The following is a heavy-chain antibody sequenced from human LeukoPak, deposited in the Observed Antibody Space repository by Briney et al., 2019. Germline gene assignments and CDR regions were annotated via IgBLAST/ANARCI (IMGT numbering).Heavy chain of an antibody. CDR2: VYHRGNT. D-gene: IGHD1-26*01. Sequence: SGTLSLTCAVSGGSITSDNWWSWVRQTPGKGLEWIGEVYHRGNTNYNPSLKSRVTVSVDKSKNQFSLKLNSVTAADTAVYYCARGGSSLLYYYYYGMDVWGQGTTVTVSS. CDR3: ARGGSSLLYYYYYGMDV. V-gene: IGHV4-4*02. CDR1: GGSITSDNW. J-gene: IGHJ6*02.